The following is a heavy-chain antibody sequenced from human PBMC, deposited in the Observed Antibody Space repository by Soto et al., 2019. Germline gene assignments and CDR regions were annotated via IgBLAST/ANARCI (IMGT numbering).Heavy chain of an antibody. CDR3: AREPTNYDYTMDDAFDI. J-gene: IGHJ3*02. CDR2: ISSSSSTI. CDR1: GFTFSSYS. D-gene: IGHD3-16*01. Sequence: GGSLRLSCAASGFTFSSYSMNWVRQAPGKGLEWVSYISSSSSTIYYADSVKGRFTISRDNAKNSLYLQMNSLRAEDTAVYYCAREPTNYDYTMDDAFDIWGQGTMVTVSS. V-gene: IGHV3-48*01.